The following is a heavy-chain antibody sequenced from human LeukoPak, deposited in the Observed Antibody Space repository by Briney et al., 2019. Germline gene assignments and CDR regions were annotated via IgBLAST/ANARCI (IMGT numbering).Heavy chain of an antibody. V-gene: IGHV4-39*07. D-gene: IGHD6-13*01. J-gene: IGHJ4*02. CDR3: ARNSRGKIAAAVDY. CDR2: IYYTGNT. Sequence: SETLSLTCTVSGVSISSSNSYWGWIRQPPGKGLEWIGSIYYTGNTYYNASLKSRVTISIDTSKNQISLRLSSVTAADTAVYYCARNSRGKIAAAVDYWGQGTLVTVSS. CDR1: GVSISSSNSY.